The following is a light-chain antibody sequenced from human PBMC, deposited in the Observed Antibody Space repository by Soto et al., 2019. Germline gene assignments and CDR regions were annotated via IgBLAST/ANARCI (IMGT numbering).Light chain of an antibody. J-gene: IGKJ2*01. CDR3: QQSSNSPMYT. CDR1: QSIAYY. Sequence: DIQMTQSPSSLSASVGDRVTITFRASQSIAYYVNWFQQKPGKAPKLLIYAASSLQSGVPSRFSGSGSGTDFTLTISSLQPEDFATYYCQQSSNSPMYTFGQGT. CDR2: AAS. V-gene: IGKV1-39*01.